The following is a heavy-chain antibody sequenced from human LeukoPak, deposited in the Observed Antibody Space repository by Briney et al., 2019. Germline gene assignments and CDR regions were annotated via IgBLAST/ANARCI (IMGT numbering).Heavy chain of an antibody. D-gene: IGHD1-26*01. V-gene: IGHV4-4*02. Sequence: SGTLSLTRAVSGGSISSSNWWSWVLQPPGKGLEWIVEIYHSGSTNYNPSLKSRVTISVDKSKNQFSLKLSSVTAADTAVYYCASQSGSSATACDYWGQGTLVTVSS. J-gene: IGHJ4*02. CDR3: ASQSGSSATACDY. CDR2: IYHSGST. CDR1: GGSISSSNW.